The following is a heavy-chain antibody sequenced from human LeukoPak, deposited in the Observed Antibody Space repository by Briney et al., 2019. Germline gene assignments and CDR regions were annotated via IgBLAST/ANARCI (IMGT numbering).Heavy chain of an antibody. J-gene: IGHJ4*02. Sequence: WGSLTLSCAASGCTFSSYARSWVRQAPGKGLEWVSAISGSGGSTYYADSVKGRFTISRDNSKNTLYLQMNSLRAEDTAVYYCAKEPHGDRDYWGQGTLVTVSS. CDR3: AKEPHGDRDY. D-gene: IGHD4-17*01. CDR1: GCTFSSYA. CDR2: ISGSGGST. V-gene: IGHV3-23*01.